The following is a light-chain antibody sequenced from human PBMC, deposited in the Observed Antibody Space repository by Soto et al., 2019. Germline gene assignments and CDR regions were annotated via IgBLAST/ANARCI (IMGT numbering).Light chain of an antibody. Sequence: EILMTQSPSTLAVSPGERATLSCRASQSVSNNLAWYQQKPGQAPRLLIYGASTRATGIPARLSGSGSGTAFTLTISSLQSEDFAVYYCHQSNDWWTFGQGTKVDI. J-gene: IGKJ1*01. CDR2: GAS. V-gene: IGKV3-15*01. CDR3: HQSNDWWT. CDR1: QSVSNN.